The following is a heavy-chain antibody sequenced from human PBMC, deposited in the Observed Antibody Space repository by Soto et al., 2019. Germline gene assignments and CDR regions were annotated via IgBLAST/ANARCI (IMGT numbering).Heavy chain of an antibody. J-gene: IGHJ3*02. Sequence: EAQLVESGGGLVQPGGSLRLSCEASGFSLGSYWMTWVRQAPGKGLEWVANIKKDGSRTSYLDSVWGRFTISRENVGNALSLQMDSLRAEATGLYFCARDVSPGTSTLGLDAFDIWGQGTIVTVSA. D-gene: IGHD2-2*01. CDR3: ARDVSPGTSTLGLDAFDI. CDR2: IKKDGSRT. V-gene: IGHV3-7*05. CDR1: GFSLGSYW.